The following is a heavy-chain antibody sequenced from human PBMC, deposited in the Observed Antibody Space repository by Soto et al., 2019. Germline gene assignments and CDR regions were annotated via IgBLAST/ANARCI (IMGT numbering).Heavy chain of an antibody. J-gene: IGHJ3*02. CDR1: GFTFSNAW. CDR3: TTELVVPAAKPYYYGSGSEGHDAFDI. CDR2: IKSKTDGGTT. V-gene: IGHV3-15*01. Sequence: GGSLRLSCAASGFTFSNAWMSWVRQAPGKGLEWVGRIKSKTDGGTTDYAAPVKGRFTISRDDSKNTLYLQMNSLKTEDTAVYYCTTELVVPAAKPYYYGSGSEGHDAFDIWGQGTMVTVSS. D-gene: IGHD3-10*01.